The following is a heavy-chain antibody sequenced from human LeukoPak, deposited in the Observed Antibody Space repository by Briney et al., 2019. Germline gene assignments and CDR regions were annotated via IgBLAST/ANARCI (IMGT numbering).Heavy chain of an antibody. CDR2: ISAYNGNT. V-gene: IGHV1-18*01. Sequence: ASVKVSCKASGYTFPSYGISWVRQAPGQGLEWMGWISAYNGNTNYAQKLQGRVTMTTDTSTSTAYMELRSLRSDDTAVYYCARDRYYDSSGYERNFDYWGQGTLVTVSS. J-gene: IGHJ4*02. D-gene: IGHD3-22*01. CDR1: GYTFPSYG. CDR3: ARDRYYDSSGYERNFDY.